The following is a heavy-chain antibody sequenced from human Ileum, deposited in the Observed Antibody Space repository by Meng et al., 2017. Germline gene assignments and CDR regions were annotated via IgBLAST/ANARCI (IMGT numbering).Heavy chain of an antibody. CDR1: GGPFSPYS. J-gene: IGHJ4*02. CDR3: ARRRGYYTSGDSE. CDR2: FDYTGAT. V-gene: IGHV4-34*01. Sequence: QWQLHQCAAGRVKPSETLSLSCTGLGGPFSPYSWSWIRQAPGRGLEWIGDFDYTGATNYNPSLKSRLSISLDTSKNQFSLSLSSVTAADTAIYYCARRRGYYTSGDSEWGQGTLVTVSS. D-gene: IGHD3-10*01.